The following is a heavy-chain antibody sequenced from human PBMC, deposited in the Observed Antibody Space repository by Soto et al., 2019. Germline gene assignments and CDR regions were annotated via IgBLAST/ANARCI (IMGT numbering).Heavy chain of an antibody. D-gene: IGHD2-2*03. J-gene: IGHJ4*02. V-gene: IGHV3-7*03. CDR1: GFTFSSYW. CDR2: IKQDGSEK. CDR3: AKEGGYCSSTSCYGRVYY. Sequence: GGSLRLSCAASGFTFSSYWMSWVRQAPGKGLEWVANIKQDGSEKYYADSVKGRFTISRDNSKNTLYLQMNSLRAEDTAVYYCAKEGGYCSSTSCYGRVYYWGQGTLVTVSS.